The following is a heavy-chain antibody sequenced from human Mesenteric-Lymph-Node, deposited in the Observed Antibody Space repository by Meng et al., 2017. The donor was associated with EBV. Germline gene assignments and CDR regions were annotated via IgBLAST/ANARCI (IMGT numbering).Heavy chain of an antibody. J-gene: IGHJ4*02. D-gene: IGHD2-21*01. CDR3: ARDRGGDHFDY. CDR2: IYYDGST. Sequence: VQLQGRGPVLGEPSQTLSLTRAILGDSISSGGYYWSWIRQPPGKGLEWIGYIYYDGSTFYTPSLRSRVTMSVDTSKRQFSLRLRSVTAADTAVYYCARDRGGDHFDYWGQGTLVTVSS. V-gene: IGHV4-30-4*01. CDR1: GDSISSGGYY.